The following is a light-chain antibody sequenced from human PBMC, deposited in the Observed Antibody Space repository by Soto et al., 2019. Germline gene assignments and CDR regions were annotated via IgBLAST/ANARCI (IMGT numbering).Light chain of an antibody. CDR1: QIISSW. Sequence: DIQMTQSPSTLSASVGDRVTITCRASQIISSWLAWYQQKPGKAPKLLIYKASSLESGVPSRFSGSGSGTEFTLTISSLQPDDIETYYCQNYDSSPITFGQGTGLEIX. CDR3: QNYDSSPIT. J-gene: IGKJ5*01. V-gene: IGKV1-5*03. CDR2: KAS.